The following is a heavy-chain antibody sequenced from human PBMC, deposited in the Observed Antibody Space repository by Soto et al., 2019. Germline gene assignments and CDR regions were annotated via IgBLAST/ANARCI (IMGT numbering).Heavy chain of an antibody. D-gene: IGHD3-22*01. CDR1: DGFIRSSSYY. CDR3: ARLGDLPYYYDSSGYPYFDS. CDR2: IYYSGST. V-gene: IGHV4-39*01. Sequence: SETLSLTCTVSDGFIRSSSYYWGWIRQPPGKGLEWIGNIYYSGSTYYNPSLKSRVTISADTSQNQFSLKLSSVTAADTAVYYCARLGDLPYYYDSSGYPYFDSWGQGTLVTVSS. J-gene: IGHJ4*02.